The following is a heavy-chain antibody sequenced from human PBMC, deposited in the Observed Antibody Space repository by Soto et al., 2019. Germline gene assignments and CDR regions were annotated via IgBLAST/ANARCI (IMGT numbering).Heavy chain of an antibody. CDR2: FDPEDGET. Sequence: ASVKVSCKVSGYTLTELSMHWVRQAPGKGLEWMGGFDPEDGETIYAQKFQGRVTMTEDTSTDTAYMELSSLRSEDTAVYYCATLGGEVRIFCLRGQGNPVTVSS. D-gene: IGHD3-16*01. V-gene: IGHV1-24*01. CDR1: GYTLTELS. CDR3: ATLGGEVRIFCL. J-gene: IGHJ4*02.